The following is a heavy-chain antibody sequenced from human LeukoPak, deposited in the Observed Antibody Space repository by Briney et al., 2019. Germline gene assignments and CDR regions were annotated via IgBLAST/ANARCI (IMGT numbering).Heavy chain of an antibody. D-gene: IGHD3-9*01. CDR1: GGPISSYY. V-gene: IGHV4-59*08. Sequence: SETLSLTCTVSGGPISSYYWSWIRQPPGKGLEWIGYIYYSGSPNYNPPLKSRVTISGDTPKNQFSLKLSSVTGADTAVYYCERFSYDILTGLHYGMDVWGQGPTVTVSS. CDR2: IYYSGSP. J-gene: IGHJ6*02. CDR3: ERFSYDILTGLHYGMDV.